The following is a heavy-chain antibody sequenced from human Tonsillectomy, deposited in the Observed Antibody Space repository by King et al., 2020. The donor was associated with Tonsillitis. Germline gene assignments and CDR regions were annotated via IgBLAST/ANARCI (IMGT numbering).Heavy chain of an antibody. D-gene: IGHD7-27*01. J-gene: IGHJ4*02. V-gene: IGHV4-59*01. CDR3: ARERVTGDESYFDY. CDR1: GGSFSSDY. CDR2: IYYSGST. Sequence: PLQESGPGLVKPSETLPLTCTVSGGSFSSDYWSWIRQPPGKGLEWIGYIYYSGSTKYNPSLKSRVTISLDTSKNQFSLRLSSVTAADTAVYFCARERVTGDESYFDYWGQGTLVTVSS.